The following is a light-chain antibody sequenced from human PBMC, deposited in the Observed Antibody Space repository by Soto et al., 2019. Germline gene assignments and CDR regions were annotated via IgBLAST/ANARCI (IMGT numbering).Light chain of an antibody. Sequence: DIQMTQSPSSLSASVGDRVTITCLASQSISSYLHWHQQKPGKAPQLLIYDASSLQSGVPSRFSGSGSGTDFTLTISSLQPEGFATYYWQQCYSTPCTFGPGTKVYSK. CDR3: QQCYSTPCT. CDR1: QSISSY. J-gene: IGKJ3*01. V-gene: IGKV1-39*01. CDR2: DAS.